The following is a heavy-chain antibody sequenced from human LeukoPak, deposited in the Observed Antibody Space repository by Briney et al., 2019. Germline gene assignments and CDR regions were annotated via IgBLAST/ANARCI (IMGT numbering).Heavy chain of an antibody. CDR2: IIPIFGTA. V-gene: IGHV1-69*13. D-gene: IGHD6-13*01. CDR1: GGTFSSYA. J-gene: IGHJ4*02. Sequence: GASVKVSCKASGGTFSSYAISWVRQAPGQGLKWMGGIIPIFGTANYAQKFQGRVTITADESTSTAYMELSSLRSEDTAVYYCASVGIAAAGKGPYYFDYWGQGTLVTVSS. CDR3: ASVGIAAAGKGPYYFDY.